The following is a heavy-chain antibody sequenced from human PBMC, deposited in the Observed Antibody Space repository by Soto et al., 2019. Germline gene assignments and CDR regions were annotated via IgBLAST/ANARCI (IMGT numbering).Heavy chain of an antibody. J-gene: IGHJ4*02. CDR3: VLRGGPGTTSVGY. D-gene: IGHD1-1*01. V-gene: IGHV3-21*01. CDR1: GFTFSSYS. Sequence: GGSLRLSCAVSGFTFSSYSMNWVRQAPGKGLEWVSSISSSSDYIYYTDSVKGRFTISRDNAKNSLYLQMYSLIVEDTAVYYWVLRGGPGTTSVGYWGQGSLVTVSS. CDR2: ISSSSDYI.